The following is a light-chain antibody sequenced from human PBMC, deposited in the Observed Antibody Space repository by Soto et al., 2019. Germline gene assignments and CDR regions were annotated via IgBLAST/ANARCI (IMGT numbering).Light chain of an antibody. Sequence: EIVMTQSPATLSVSPGERATLSCRASQSVSSNLAWYQQKPGQAPRLLIYGASTRATGIPARFSGSGSGTDFTRSISSLQSEDFAVHYCQHYNNWPPRTFGQGTKLEIK. V-gene: IGKV3-15*01. J-gene: IGKJ2*01. CDR3: QHYNNWPPRT. CDR2: GAS. CDR1: QSVSSN.